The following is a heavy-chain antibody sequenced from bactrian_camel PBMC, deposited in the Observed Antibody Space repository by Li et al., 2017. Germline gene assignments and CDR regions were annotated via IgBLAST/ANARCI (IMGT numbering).Heavy chain of an antibody. CDR2: IDRDGIT. J-gene: IGHJ4*01. D-gene: IGHD2*01. V-gene: IGHV3S53*01. Sequence: HVQLVESGGGSVQAGGSLRLSCAASGYMYTKYCWGWFRQSPGKEREGVATIDRDGITTYLDTVKGRFTISRDNATNTVYLQMNSLKPEDTAVYYCVSLVGRPLVHQGTQVTVS. CDR1: GYMYTKYC.